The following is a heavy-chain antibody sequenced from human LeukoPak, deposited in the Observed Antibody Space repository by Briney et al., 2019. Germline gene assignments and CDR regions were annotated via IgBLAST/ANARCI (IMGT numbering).Heavy chain of an antibody. CDR2: ISGSGGST. Sequence: GGSLRLSCAASGFTFSSYAMSWVRQAPGKGLEWVSAISGSGGSTYYADSVKGRFTISRDNSKNTLYLQMNSLRAEDTAVYYCATDYASSSSFSYYYYGMDVWGQGTTVTVSS. D-gene: IGHD6-13*01. CDR3: ATDYASSSSFSYYYYGMDV. V-gene: IGHV3-23*01. J-gene: IGHJ6*02. CDR1: GFTFSSYA.